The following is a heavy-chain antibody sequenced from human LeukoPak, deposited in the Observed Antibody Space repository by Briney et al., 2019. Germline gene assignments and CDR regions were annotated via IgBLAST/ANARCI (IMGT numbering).Heavy chain of an antibody. Sequence: GGSLRLSCAASGFTFSSYAMHWVRQAPGKGLEWVAVISYDGSNKYYADSVKGRFTISRDNSKNTLYLQMNSLRAEDTAVYYCARDPITPLTGSYFTLDYWGQGTLVTVSS. CDR3: ARDPITPLTGSYFTLDY. CDR2: ISYDGSNK. V-gene: IGHV3-30-3*01. D-gene: IGHD1-26*01. J-gene: IGHJ4*02. CDR1: GFTFSSYA.